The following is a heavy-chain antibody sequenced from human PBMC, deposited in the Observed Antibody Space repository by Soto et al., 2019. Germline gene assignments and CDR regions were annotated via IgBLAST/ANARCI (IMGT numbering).Heavy chain of an antibody. CDR1: GGSISSYY. J-gene: IGHJ5*02. D-gene: IGHD2-15*01. V-gene: IGHV4-59*01. CDR2: IYYSGST. CDR3: ARGRYCSGGSCYVYNWFDP. Sequence: SETLSLTWTVSGGSISSYYWSWIRQPPEKGLEWIGYIYYSGSTNYNPSLKSRVTISVDTSKNQFSLKLSSVTAADTAVYYCARGRYCSGGSCYVYNWFDPWGQGTLVTVSS.